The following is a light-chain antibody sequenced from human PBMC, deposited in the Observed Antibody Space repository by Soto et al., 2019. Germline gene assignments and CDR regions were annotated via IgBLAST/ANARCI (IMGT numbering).Light chain of an antibody. Sequence: QAVLTQQPSASATPGQRVTISCSGGNSNIGRNSVNWYQQLPGTAPKLLMYSDNQRPSGVPDRFSGSKSGTSASLAISGLQSEDEADYYCAAWDDSLSGYVFGTGTKVTVL. CDR1: NSNIGRNS. J-gene: IGLJ1*01. CDR2: SDN. CDR3: AAWDDSLSGYV. V-gene: IGLV1-44*01.